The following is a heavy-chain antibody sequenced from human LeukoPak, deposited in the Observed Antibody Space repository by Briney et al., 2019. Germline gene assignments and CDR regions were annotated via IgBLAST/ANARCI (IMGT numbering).Heavy chain of an antibody. J-gene: IGHJ4*02. D-gene: IGHD1-26*01. CDR3: ARGMGDYFDY. V-gene: IGHV3-21*01. CDR1: GFTFDDYA. CDR2: ISSSSSYI. Sequence: PGGSLRLSCAVSGFTFDDYAMHWVRQAPGKGLEWVSSISSSSSYIYYADSVKGRFTISRDNAKNSLYLQMNSLRAEDTAVYYCARGMGDYFDYWGQGTLVTVSS.